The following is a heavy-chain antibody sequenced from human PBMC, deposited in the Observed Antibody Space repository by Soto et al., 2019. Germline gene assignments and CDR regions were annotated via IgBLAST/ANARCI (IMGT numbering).Heavy chain of an antibody. D-gene: IGHD5-12*01. Sequence: SETLSLTCTVSGGSISSYYWSWIRQPPGKGLEWIGYIYYSGSTNYNPSLKSRVTISVDTSKNQFSLKLSSVTAADTAVYYCARHKKRRYDPRVGHYYYYMDVWGKGTTVTVSS. CDR1: GGSISSYY. J-gene: IGHJ6*03. V-gene: IGHV4-59*08. CDR2: IYYSGST. CDR3: ARHKKRRYDPRVGHYYYYMDV.